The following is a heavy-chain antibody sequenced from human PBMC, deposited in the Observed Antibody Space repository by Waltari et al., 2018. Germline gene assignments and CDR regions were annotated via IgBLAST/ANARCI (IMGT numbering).Heavy chain of an antibody. V-gene: IGHV4-59*08. CDR3: ARLPTKYYDSLGWGFFDQ. Sequence: HVQLQESGPGLVKPSETLSLTCTVSGDFPSDVHWTWIRQAPGKGLEWIAYLRNTGSTKRNPSLESRVTISADTSKKQFTLRLTSVTAADTAVYYCARLPTKYYDSLGWGFFDQWGQGILVTVSS. D-gene: IGHD3-22*01. CDR2: LRNTGST. J-gene: IGHJ4*02. CDR1: GDFPSDVH.